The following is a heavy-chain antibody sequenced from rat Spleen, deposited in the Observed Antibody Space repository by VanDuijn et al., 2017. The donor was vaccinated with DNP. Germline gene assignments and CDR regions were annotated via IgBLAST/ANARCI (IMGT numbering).Heavy chain of an antibody. V-gene: IGHV5S11*01. CDR3: ARVQLGYYALDA. D-gene: IGHD5-1*01. CDR2: LRPGGGNT. Sequence: EVQLVESGGDLVQPGRSMKLSCVASGFTFNNYYMAWVRQAPTQGLEWVASLRPGGGNTYYRDSVKGRFTISRDNAKSTLYLQMDSLRSEETATYYCARVQLGYYALDAWGQGTSVTVSS. CDR1: GFTFNNYY. J-gene: IGHJ4*01.